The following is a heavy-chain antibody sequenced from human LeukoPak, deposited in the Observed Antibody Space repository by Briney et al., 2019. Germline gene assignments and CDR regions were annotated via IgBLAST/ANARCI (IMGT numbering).Heavy chain of an antibody. CDR2: ISWNNGSI. CDR1: GFTFDDYA. D-gene: IGHD3-10*01. Sequence: GRSLRPSCAAPGFTFDDYAMNWVRQAPGKGLEWVSGISWNNGSIAYADSVKGRFPISRENAKNPLYLQMNPLRAEDTALYYCAKGHKEPYEPVYFGELDFGHNYFDYWGQGTLVTVSS. V-gene: IGHV3-9*01. CDR3: AKGHKEPYEPVYFGELDFGHNYFDY. J-gene: IGHJ4*02.